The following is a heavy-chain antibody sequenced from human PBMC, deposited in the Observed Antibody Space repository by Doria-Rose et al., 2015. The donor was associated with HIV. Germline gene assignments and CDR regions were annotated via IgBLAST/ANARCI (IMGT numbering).Heavy chain of an antibody. CDR1: GVSLSSPGVG. J-gene: IGHJ4*02. CDR3: ARIKSSRWYHKYYFDF. V-gene: IGHV2-26*01. Sequence: SGPVLVKPTETLTLTCTVSGVSLSSPGVGVSWIRQPPGKALEWLGNNFSNDERSYKTSLKSRLTISRCTSKSQVVLTMTDMDPVDTATYYCARIKSSRWYHKYYFDFWGQGTLVIVSA. CDR2: NFSNDER. D-gene: IGHD6-13*01.